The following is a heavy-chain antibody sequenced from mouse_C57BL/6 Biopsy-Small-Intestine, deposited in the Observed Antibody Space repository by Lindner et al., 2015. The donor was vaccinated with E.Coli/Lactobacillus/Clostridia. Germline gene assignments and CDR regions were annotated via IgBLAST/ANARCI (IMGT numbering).Heavy chain of an antibody. Sequence: VQLQESGAELVKPGASVKISCKASGYAFSSYWMNWVKQRPGKGLEWIGQIYPGDGDTNYNGKFKGKATLTADKSSSTAYMQLNSLTSEDSAVYFCARYGSSYGFAYWGQGTLVTVSA. V-gene: IGHV1-80*01. D-gene: IGHD1-1*01. CDR3: ARYGSSYGFAY. J-gene: IGHJ3*01. CDR2: IYPGDGDT. CDR1: GYAFSSYW.